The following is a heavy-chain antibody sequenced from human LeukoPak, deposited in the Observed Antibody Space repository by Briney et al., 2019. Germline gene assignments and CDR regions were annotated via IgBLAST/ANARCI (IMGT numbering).Heavy chain of an antibody. D-gene: IGHD2-2*02. CDR3: ARDFGGPAAINAFDI. J-gene: IGHJ3*02. Sequence: PGGSLRLSCAASGFTVSSNYMSWVRQAPGKGLEWVSVIYSGGSTYYVDSVKGRFTISRDNSKNTLYLQMNSLRAEDTAVYYCARDFGGPAAINAFDIWGQGTMVTVSS. V-gene: IGHV3-53*05. CDR2: IYSGGST. CDR1: GFTVSSNY.